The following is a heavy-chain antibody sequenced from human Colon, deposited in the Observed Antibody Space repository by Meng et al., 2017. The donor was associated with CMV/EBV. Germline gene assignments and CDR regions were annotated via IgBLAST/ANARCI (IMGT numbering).Heavy chain of an antibody. CDR1: GFTVSSHY. D-gene: IGHD5-12*01. Sequence: GESLKISCTASGFTVSSHYMSWVRQAPGKGLEWLSYMSKSGGTTYYADSVKGRFTISRDNSKNSVYLHMNSLRVEDSGVYYCANLPVTSGFLRADDYWGQGTLVTVSS. J-gene: IGHJ4*02. CDR2: MSKSGGTT. V-gene: IGHV3-11*04. CDR3: ANLPVTSGFLRADDY.